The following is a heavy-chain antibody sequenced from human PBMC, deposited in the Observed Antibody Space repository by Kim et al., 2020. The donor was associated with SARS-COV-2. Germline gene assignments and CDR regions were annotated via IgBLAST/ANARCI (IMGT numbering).Heavy chain of an antibody. D-gene: IGHD3-22*01. CDR1: GGSISSGGYY. CDR2: IYYSGST. J-gene: IGHJ3*02. V-gene: IGHV4-31*03. CDR3: ARGFWEGYYYDSNSAFDI. Sequence: SETLSLTCTVSGGSISSGGYYWSWIRQHPGKGLEWIGYIYYSGSTYYNPSLKSRVTISVDTSKNQFSLKLSSVTAADTAVYYCARGFWEGYYYDSNSAFDIWGQGTMVTVSS.